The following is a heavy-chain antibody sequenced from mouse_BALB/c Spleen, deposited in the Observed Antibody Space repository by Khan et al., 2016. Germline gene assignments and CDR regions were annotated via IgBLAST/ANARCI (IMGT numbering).Heavy chain of an antibody. Sequence: EVQLQESGPGLVKPSQSLSLTCTVTGYSITSDYAWNWIRQFPGNKLEWMGYISYSGSTSYNPSLKSRISITRDTSKNQFFLQLNSVTTEDTATYYCARHDYLDYWGQGTTLTVSS. CDR2: ISYSGST. J-gene: IGHJ2*01. CDR3: ARHDYLDY. V-gene: IGHV3-2*02. CDR1: GYSITSDYA.